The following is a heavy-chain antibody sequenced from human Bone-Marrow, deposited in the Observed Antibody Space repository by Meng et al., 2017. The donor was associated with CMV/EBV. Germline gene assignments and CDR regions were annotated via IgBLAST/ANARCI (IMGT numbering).Heavy chain of an antibody. J-gene: IGHJ5*02. D-gene: IGHD1-26*01. V-gene: IGHV4-59*12. CDR2: IYYSGST. Sequence: SETLSLTCSVSGGSFSSYYWSWIRQPPGKGLQWIGYIYYSGSTNYNPSLKRRVTMSLDTSKNQFSLKLSSVTAADTAVYYCAREWELLVNWFDPWGQGTLVTVSS. CDR1: GGSFSSYY. CDR3: AREWELLVNWFDP.